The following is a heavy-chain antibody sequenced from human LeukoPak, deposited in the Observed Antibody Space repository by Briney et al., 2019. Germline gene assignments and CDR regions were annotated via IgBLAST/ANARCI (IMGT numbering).Heavy chain of an antibody. CDR1: GGSINNNY. J-gene: IGHJ4*02. D-gene: IGHD6-19*01. CDR2: IYYNGNT. Sequence: SETLSLNCTVSGGSINNNYWSWIRQPPGKGLEWIGYIYYNGNTNYNSSLKSRVTMSVDTSKNQFSLELSSVTAADTAVYYCARGGWYSDSWGQGTLVTVSS. V-gene: IGHV4-59*01. CDR3: ARGGWYSDS.